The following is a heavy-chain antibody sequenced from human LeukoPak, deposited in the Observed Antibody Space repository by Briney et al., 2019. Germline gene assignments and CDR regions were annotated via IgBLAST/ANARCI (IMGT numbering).Heavy chain of an antibody. CDR2: TYPGDFDT. V-gene: IGHV5-51*01. CDR1: GYSFTTYW. Sequence: GESLKISCKGSGYSFTTYWIGWVRQMPGKGLEWMGITYPGDFDTRYSPSFRGQVTISVDKSINTAYLQWSSLKASDTAMYYCARAPTSVSNPYYFDYWGQGALVTVSS. J-gene: IGHJ4*02. CDR3: ARAPTSVSNPYYFDY.